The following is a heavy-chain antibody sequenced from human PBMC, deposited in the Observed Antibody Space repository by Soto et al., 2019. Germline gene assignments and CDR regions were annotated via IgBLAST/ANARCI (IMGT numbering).Heavy chain of an antibody. CDR2: INPSGGTT. J-gene: IGHJ6*02. CDR1: GYTFTSYH. V-gene: IGHV1-46*01. CDR3: ARDRPYCSGGSCSPGGMDV. Sequence: ASVKVSCKASGYTFTSYHMHWVRQAPGQGLEWMGKINPSGGTTSYTQKFQGRVTMTRDTSTSTVYMELSSLKFEDTAVYYCARDRPYCSGGSCSPGGMDVWGQGTTVTVSS. D-gene: IGHD2-15*01.